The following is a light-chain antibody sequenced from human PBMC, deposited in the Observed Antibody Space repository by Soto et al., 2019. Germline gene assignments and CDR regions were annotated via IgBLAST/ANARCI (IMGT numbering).Light chain of an antibody. CDR1: QSVSSNY. J-gene: IGKJ2*01. V-gene: IGKV3D-20*02. CDR2: DAT. Sequence: EIVLTQSPGTLSLSPGERATLSCRASQSVSSNYLAWYQQKSGQAPRLLIYDATSRATDVPDRFSGSGSGTDFTLTISSLEPEDFAVYYCQQRSNWPRGTFGQGTKLEIK. CDR3: QQRSNWPRGT.